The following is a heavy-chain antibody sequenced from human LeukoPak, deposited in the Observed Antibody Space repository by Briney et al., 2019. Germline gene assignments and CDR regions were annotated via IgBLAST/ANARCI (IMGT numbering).Heavy chain of an antibody. J-gene: IGHJ3*02. CDR1: GYTFTSYG. V-gene: IGHV1-2*02. D-gene: IGHD6-13*01. Sequence: GASVKVSCKASGYTFTSYGISWVRQAPGQGLEWMGWINPNSGGTNYAQKFQGRVTMTRDTSISTAYMELSRLRSDDTAVYYCARDLAPYSSSWYDAWCAFDIWGQGTMVTVSS. CDR3: ARDLAPYSSSWYDAWCAFDI. CDR2: INPNSGGT.